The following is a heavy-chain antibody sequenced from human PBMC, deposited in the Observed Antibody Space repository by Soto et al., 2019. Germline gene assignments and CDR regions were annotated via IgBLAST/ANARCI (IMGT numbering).Heavy chain of an antibody. CDR2: IYYSGST. J-gene: IGHJ4*02. V-gene: IGHV4-39*01. CDR3: ARLGGYSGYDFGGYFDY. CDR1: GGSISSSSYY. D-gene: IGHD5-12*01. Sequence: SETLSLTCTVSGGSISSSSYYWGWIRQPPGKGLEWIGSIYYSGSTYYNPSLKSRVTISVDTSKNQFSLKLSSVTAADTAVYYCARLGGYSGYDFGGYFDYWGQGTLVTAPQ.